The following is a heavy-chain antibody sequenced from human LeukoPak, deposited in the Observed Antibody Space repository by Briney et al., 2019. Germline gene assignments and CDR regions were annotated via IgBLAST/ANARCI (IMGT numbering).Heavy chain of an antibody. V-gene: IGHV1-18*01. CDR3: ARDGEAMVRGVIFSDY. D-gene: IGHD3-10*01. J-gene: IGHJ4*02. CDR1: GYTFTSYG. CDR2: ISAYNGNT. Sequence: ASVKVSCKASGYTFTSYGISWVRQAPGQGLEWMGWISAYNGNTNYAQKLQGRVTMTTDTSTSTAYMELRSLRSDDTAVYYCARDGEAMVRGVIFSDYWGREPWSPSPQ.